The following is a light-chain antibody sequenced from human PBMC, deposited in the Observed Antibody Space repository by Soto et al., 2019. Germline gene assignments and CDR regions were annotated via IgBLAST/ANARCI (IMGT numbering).Light chain of an antibody. CDR1: QRFGSSN. J-gene: IGKJ4*01. CDR3: QQYNSWPLT. Sequence: EIVLTQSPGTLSLSPGERGTLSCRASQRFGSSNLAWYQQKPGQAPRLLIYSTSSRATGVPTRISGSGSGTEFTLTISSLQSEDFAVYYCQQYNSWPLTFGGGTKVDIK. V-gene: IGKV3D-15*01. CDR2: STS.